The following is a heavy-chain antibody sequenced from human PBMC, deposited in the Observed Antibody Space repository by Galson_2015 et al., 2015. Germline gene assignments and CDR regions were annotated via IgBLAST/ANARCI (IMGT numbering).Heavy chain of an antibody. CDR2: IYWNDDK. D-gene: IGHD3-22*01. CDR1: GFSLSTSGVG. Sequence: PALVKPTQTLTLTCTFSGFSLSTSGVGVGWIRQPPGKALEWLALIYWNDDKRYSPSLKSRLTITKDTSKNQVVPTMTNMDPVDTATYYCARVYDSSGYYRPNDAFDIWGQGTMVTVSS. CDR3: ARVYDSSGYYRPNDAFDI. V-gene: IGHV2-5*01. J-gene: IGHJ3*02.